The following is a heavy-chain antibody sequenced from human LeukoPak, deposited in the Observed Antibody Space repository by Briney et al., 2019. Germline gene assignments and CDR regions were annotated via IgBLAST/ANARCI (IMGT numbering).Heavy chain of an antibody. J-gene: IGHJ6*02. CDR3: ARECDGTSCPYNNMDI. CDR1: GGSISGYY. Sequence: SETLSLTCSVSGGSISGYYWTWIRQPAGRGLEWIGRIYSSGSTNSNPSLKSRVTMSVDTSKNQFSLKLTSVTAADTAVYYCARECDGTSCPYNNMDIWGQGTTVTVSS. V-gene: IGHV4-4*07. D-gene: IGHD2-2*01. CDR2: IYSSGST.